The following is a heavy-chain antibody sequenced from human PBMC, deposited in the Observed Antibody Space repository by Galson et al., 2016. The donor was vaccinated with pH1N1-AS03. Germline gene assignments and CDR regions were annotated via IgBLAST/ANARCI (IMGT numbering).Heavy chain of an antibody. CDR2: IYYSGST. J-gene: IGHJ5*02. CDR3: ARVTLLNAVIWFDP. V-gene: IGHV4-39*07. D-gene: IGHD2-21*01. CDR1: GGSISSSSYY. Sequence: TLSLTCTVSGGSISSSSYYWGWIRQPPGKGLEWIGSIYYSGSTYYNPSLKSRVTISIDTSKNHFSLKLSSVTAADTAIYYCARVTLLNAVIWFDPWGQGTLVTVSS.